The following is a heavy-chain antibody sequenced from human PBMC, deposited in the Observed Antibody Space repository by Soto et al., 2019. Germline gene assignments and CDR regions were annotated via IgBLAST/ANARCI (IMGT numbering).Heavy chain of an antibody. V-gene: IGHV1-8*01. CDR2: MNPNSGNT. CDR3: ARGRYCTNGVCLWFDP. Sequence: QVQLVQSGAEVKKPGASVKVSCKASGYTFTSYDINWVRQATGQGLEWMGWMNPNSGNTGYAQKFQGRVTMTTNTSISTAYMELSSLRSEDTAVYYCARGRYCTNGVCLWFDPWGQGTLVTVSS. CDR1: GYTFTSYD. D-gene: IGHD2-8*01. J-gene: IGHJ5*02.